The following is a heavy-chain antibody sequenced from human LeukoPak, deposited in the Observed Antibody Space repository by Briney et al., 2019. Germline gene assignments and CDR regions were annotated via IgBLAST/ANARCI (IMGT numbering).Heavy chain of an antibody. J-gene: IGHJ6*02. Sequence: PGGSLRLSCAASGFTVSSNYMSWVRQAPGKGLEWVSSISGSGGNTYYADSLKGRFTISRDNSKNTLYLQLNSLRGEDTAVYYCAKAVEKSTVRYGMDVWGQGTTITVSS. D-gene: IGHD4-17*01. CDR3: AKAVEKSTVRYGMDV. CDR1: GFTVSSNY. V-gene: IGHV3-23*01. CDR2: ISGSGGNT.